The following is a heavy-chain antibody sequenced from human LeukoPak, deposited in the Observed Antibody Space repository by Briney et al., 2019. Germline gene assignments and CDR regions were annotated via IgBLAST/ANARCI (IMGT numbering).Heavy chain of an antibody. V-gene: IGHV3-23*01. Sequence: PGGSLRLSCAASGFTFSSYSMSWVRQAPGKVLEWVSAISGSGGTTYYADSVKGRFTISRDNSKNTLYLQMNSLRAEDTAVYYCARGFTTVTDFDYWGQGTLVTVSS. CDR3: ARGFTTVTDFDY. D-gene: IGHD4-17*01. J-gene: IGHJ4*02. CDR1: GFTFSSYS. CDR2: ISGSGGTT.